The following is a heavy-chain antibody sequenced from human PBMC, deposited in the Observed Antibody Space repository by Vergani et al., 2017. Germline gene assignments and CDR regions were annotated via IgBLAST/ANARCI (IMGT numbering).Heavy chain of an antibody. V-gene: IGHV1-46*03. Sequence: QVQVVQSGAEVKKSGASGKVSCKTSGYTFSNYYMHWVRQAPGQGLEWMGIINPSGGHTNYAQKFQGRVTMTRDTSTSTVYMELSSLRSEDTAIDYCSRGDYGILTGYRYWGQGTLVTVSA. CDR2: INPSGGHT. D-gene: IGHD3-9*01. CDR3: SRGDYGILTGYRY. CDR1: GYTFSNYY. J-gene: IGHJ4*02.